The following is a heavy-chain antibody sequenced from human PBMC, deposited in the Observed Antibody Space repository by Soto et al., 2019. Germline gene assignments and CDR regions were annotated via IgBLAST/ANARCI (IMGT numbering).Heavy chain of an antibody. V-gene: IGHV3-74*01. CDR3: ARGGPFADDYGDYGGYYYYGMDV. J-gene: IGHJ6*02. CDR2: INSDGSST. D-gene: IGHD4-17*01. CDR1: GFTFSSYW. Sequence: GGSLRLSCAASGFTFSSYWMHWVRQAPGKGLVWVSRINSDGSSTSYADSVKGRFTISRDNAKNTLYLQMNSLRAEDTAVYYCARGGPFADDYGDYGGYYYYGMDVWGQGTTVTVSS.